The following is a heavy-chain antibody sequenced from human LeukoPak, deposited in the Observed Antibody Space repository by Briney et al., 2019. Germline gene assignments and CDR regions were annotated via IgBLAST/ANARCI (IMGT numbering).Heavy chain of an antibody. CDR1: LASPRGHS. CDR2: IHYSGST. Sequence: SETLSHTCVVPLASPRGHSWCSMRQPPGKGLEWIGYIHYSGSTNCNPSLKSRVTISLDTSKSQFSMKLVSVQVQNTAAYYSARAGTGFNIPGAYWSQGTLVTVSS. V-gene: IGHV4-59*11. CDR3: ARAGTGFNIPGAY. D-gene: IGHD1-14*01. J-gene: IGHJ4*02.